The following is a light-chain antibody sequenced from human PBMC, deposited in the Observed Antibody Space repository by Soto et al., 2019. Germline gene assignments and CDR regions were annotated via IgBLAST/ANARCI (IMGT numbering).Light chain of an antibody. CDR1: QSISTF. CDR2: DAS. Sequence: DIQMTQSPSTLSASVGDRVTITCRASQSISTFLAWYQQKPGKAPKLLIFDASSLKSGVPSRFSGSGSGTEFTLTISSLQPDDFATYYCQHYNSYSEAFGQGTKV. V-gene: IGKV1-5*01. J-gene: IGKJ1*01. CDR3: QHYNSYSEA.